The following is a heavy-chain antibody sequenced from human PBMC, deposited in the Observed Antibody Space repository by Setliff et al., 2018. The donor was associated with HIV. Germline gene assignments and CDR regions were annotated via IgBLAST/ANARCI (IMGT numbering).Heavy chain of an antibody. Sequence: SETLSLTCAVYGGSFSDYYWSWIRQPPGQGLEWVGEITHSGSTNYNASLKSRVTISGDMSKKQFSLKLSSVTAADTAVYYCARDRRAIFGVDTKNWFDPWGQGTLVTVSS. CDR2: ITHSGST. D-gene: IGHD3-3*01. V-gene: IGHV4-34*01. CDR3: ARDRRAIFGVDTKNWFDP. J-gene: IGHJ5*02. CDR1: GGSFSDYY.